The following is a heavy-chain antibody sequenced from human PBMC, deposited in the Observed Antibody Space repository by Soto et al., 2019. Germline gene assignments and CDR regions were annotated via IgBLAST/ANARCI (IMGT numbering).Heavy chain of an antibody. CDR3: AKVIGGSGYNDY. D-gene: IGHD3-22*01. CDR2: ISYDGSNK. V-gene: IGHV3-30*18. CDR1: GFTFSSYG. J-gene: IGHJ4*02. Sequence: PGGSLRLSCAASGFTFSSYGMHWVRQAPGKGLEWVAVISYDGSNKYYADSVKGRFTISRDNSKNTLYLQMNSLRAEDTAVYYCAKVIGGSGYNDYWGQGTLVTVSS.